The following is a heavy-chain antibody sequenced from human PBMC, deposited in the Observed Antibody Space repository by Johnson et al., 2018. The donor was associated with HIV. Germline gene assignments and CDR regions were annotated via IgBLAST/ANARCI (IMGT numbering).Heavy chain of an antibody. V-gene: IGHV3-30*02. Sequence: VQLVESGGGVVQPGGSLRLSCAASGFTFSSYGMHWVRQAPGKGLEWVAFIRYDGSNKYYADSVKGRFTISRDNSKNTLYLQMNSLRAEDTAVYYCAKDTPWAAAGRGAFDIWGQGTMVTVSS. J-gene: IGHJ3*02. CDR2: IRYDGSNK. CDR1: GFTFSSYG. D-gene: IGHD6-13*01. CDR3: AKDTPWAAAGRGAFDI.